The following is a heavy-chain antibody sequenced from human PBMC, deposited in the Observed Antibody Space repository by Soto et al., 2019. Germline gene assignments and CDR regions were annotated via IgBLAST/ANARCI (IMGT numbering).Heavy chain of an antibody. CDR1: GYSFTSYW. D-gene: IGHD6-19*01. V-gene: IGHV5-10-1*01. CDR2: IDPSDSYT. CDR3: ARHKSRYSSGWYDYYYYGMDV. J-gene: IGHJ6*02. Sequence: GESLKISCKGSGYSFTSYWISWVRQMPGKGLERMGRIDPSDSYTNYSPSFQGHVTISADKSISTAYLQWSSLKASDTAMYYCARHKSRYSSGWYDYYYYGMDVWGQGTTVTVSS.